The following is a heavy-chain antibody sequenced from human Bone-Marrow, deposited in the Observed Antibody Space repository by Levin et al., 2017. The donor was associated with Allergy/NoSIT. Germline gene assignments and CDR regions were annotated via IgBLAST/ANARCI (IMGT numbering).Heavy chain of an antibody. J-gene: IGHJ5*02. V-gene: IGHV5-51*01. D-gene: IGHD6-19*01. CDR3: ARRIAVAGYNWFDP. CDR1: GYSFTSYW. CDR2: IYPGDSDT. Sequence: LGESLKISCKGSGYSFTSYWIGWVRQMPGKGLEWMGIIYPGDSDTRYSPSFQGQVTISADKSISTAYLQWSSLKASDTAVYYCARRIAVAGYNWFDPWGQGTLVTVSS.